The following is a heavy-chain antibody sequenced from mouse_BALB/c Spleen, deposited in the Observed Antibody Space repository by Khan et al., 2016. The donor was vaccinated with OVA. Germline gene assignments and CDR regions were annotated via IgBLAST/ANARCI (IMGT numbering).Heavy chain of an antibody. D-gene: IGHD4-1*01. J-gene: IGHJ4*01. Sequence: QVQLKQSGAELMKPGASVKISCKATGYTFSSYWIEWVKQRPGHGLEWIAEILPGRGNSNYNEKFKGKATFTADTSSNIAYMHINSLTSEDSAVYYCARGAGTTYGMDYWGQGTSVTVSS. CDR1: GYTFSSYW. V-gene: IGHV1-9*01. CDR3: ARGAGTTYGMDY. CDR2: ILPGRGNS.